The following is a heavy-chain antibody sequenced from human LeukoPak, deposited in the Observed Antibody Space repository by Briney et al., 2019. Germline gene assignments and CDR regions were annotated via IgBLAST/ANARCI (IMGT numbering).Heavy chain of an antibody. CDR3: ARLDMDYYDSSGYGFDY. CDR2: IYSGGST. CDR1: GFTVSSNY. J-gene: IGHJ4*02. Sequence: GGSLRLSCAASGFTVSSNYMSWVRQAPGKGLAWVAGIYSGGSTYYADSVKGRFTISRDTSKNTLYLQMNSLRAEDTAVYYCARLDMDYYDSSGYGFDYWGQGTLVTVSS. V-gene: IGHV3-53*01. D-gene: IGHD3-22*01.